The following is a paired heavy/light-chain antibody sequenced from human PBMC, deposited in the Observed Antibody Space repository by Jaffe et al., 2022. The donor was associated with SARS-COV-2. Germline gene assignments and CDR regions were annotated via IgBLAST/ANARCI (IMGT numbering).Light chain of an antibody. CDR2: DNN. V-gene: IGLV1-51*01. CDR3: GTWDSSLSAKV. J-gene: IGLJ1*01. CDR1: SSNIGNNY. Sequence: QSVLTQPPSVSAAPGQKVTISCSGSSSNIGNNYVSWYQQLPGTAPKLLIYDNNKRPSGIPDRFSGSKSGTSATLGITGLQTGDEADYYCGTWDSSLSAKVFGTGTKVTVL.
Heavy chain of an antibody. Sequence: QVQLVESGGGLVKPGGSLRLSCAASGFTFSDYYMSWIRQAPGKGLEWVSYISSSGSTIYYADSVKGRFTISRDNAKNSLYLQMNSLRAEDTAVYYCARDRSRGYSYGLDYWGQGTLVTVSS. CDR3: ARDRSRGYSYGLDY. J-gene: IGHJ4*02. D-gene: IGHD5-18*01. V-gene: IGHV3-11*01. CDR1: GFTFSDYY. CDR2: ISSSGSTI.